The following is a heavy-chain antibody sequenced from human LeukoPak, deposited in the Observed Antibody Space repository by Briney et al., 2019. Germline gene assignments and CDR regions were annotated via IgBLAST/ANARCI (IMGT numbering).Heavy chain of an antibody. J-gene: IGHJ6*03. D-gene: IGHD5-18*01. Sequence: PGRSLRLSCTASGFTFGDYAMSWVRQAPGKGLEWVGFIRSKAYGGTTEYAASVKGRFTISRDDSKSIAYLQMNSLKTEDTAVYYCTRGEDTAMVHYYYYDMDVWGKGTTVTVSS. CDR1: GFTFGDYA. CDR2: IRSKAYGGTT. CDR3: TRGEDTAMVHYYYYDMDV. V-gene: IGHV3-49*04.